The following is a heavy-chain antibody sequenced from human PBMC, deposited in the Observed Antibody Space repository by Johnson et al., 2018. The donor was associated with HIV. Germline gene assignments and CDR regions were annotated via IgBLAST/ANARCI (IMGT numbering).Heavy chain of an antibody. CDR3: AREGRLGSYLGGVAFDI. J-gene: IGHJ3*02. CDR1: GFSVSNNY. CDR2: ISYDGSNK. D-gene: IGHD1-26*01. Sequence: VQLVESGGGLVQFGGSLRLSCGASGFSVSNNYMNWVRQAPGKGLEWVAVISYDGSNKYYADSVKGRFTISRDNSKNTLYLQMNSLRAEDTAVYYCAREGRLGSYLGGVAFDIWGQGTMVTVSS. V-gene: IGHV3-30*03.